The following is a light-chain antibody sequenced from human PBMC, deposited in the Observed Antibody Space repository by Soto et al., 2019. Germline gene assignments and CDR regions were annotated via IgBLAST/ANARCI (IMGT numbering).Light chain of an antibody. CDR1: TGIRTD. Sequence: IQMAQSPSSLSASVGDRVTITCRASTGIRTDLSWYQQKPGKAPKVLIYAATSLHSGVPSRFSGSGSGTDFTLTISSLQPEDFATYYCLQDYNYPWTFGQGTKVDIK. J-gene: IGKJ1*01. CDR2: AAT. CDR3: LQDYNYPWT. V-gene: IGKV1-6*01.